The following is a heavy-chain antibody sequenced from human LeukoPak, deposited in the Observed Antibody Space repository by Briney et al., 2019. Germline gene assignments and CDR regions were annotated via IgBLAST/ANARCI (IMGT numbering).Heavy chain of an antibody. Sequence: SETLSLTCTVSGGSISSYHWGWIRQPPGKGLEWIGSIYRSGITYYNPSLKSRVTMSVDTSKNQFSLKLSSVTAADTAVYYCARHDWTFDIWGQGTMVTASS. D-gene: IGHD3-9*01. CDR2: IYRSGIT. J-gene: IGHJ3*02. CDR1: GGSISSYH. CDR3: ARHDWTFDI. V-gene: IGHV4-59*04.